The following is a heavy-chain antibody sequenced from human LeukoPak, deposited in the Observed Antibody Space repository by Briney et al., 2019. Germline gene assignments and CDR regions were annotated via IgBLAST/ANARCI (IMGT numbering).Heavy chain of an antibody. Sequence: GGSLPLSCAVSGFTFSSYALHWVCLAPGTGLEWVAVISYDGSNKYYADSVMGRLTIYRDYSKNTLYMQMNSLRAEDTAVYYCARDGGYCGSASCSNWFDPWGQGTLVTVSS. CDR1: GFTFSSYA. D-gene: IGHD2-2*01. J-gene: IGHJ5*01. V-gene: IGHV3-30-3*01. CDR2: ISYDGSNK. CDR3: ARDGGYCGSASCSNWFDP.